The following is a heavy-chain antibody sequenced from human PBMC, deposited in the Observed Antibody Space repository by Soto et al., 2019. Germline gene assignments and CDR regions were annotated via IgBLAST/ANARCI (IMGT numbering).Heavy chain of an antibody. CDR3: AKDPVTTTLYYYYYGMDV. D-gene: IGHD4-17*01. Sequence: GGSLRLSCAASVFTFSSYAMSWVRQAPGKGLEWVSAISGSGGSTYYADSVKGRFTISRDNSKNTLYLQMNSLRAEDTAVYYCAKDPVTTTLYYYYYGMDVWGQGTTVTVSS. J-gene: IGHJ6*02. V-gene: IGHV3-23*01. CDR2: ISGSGGST. CDR1: VFTFSSYA.